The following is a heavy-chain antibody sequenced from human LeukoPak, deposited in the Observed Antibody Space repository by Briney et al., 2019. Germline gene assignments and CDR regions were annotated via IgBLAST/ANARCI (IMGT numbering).Heavy chain of an antibody. CDR3: ARVGTLGYYDSSGYYRALYYFDY. J-gene: IGHJ4*02. CDR2: ISSSSSYI. V-gene: IGHV3-21*01. Sequence: GGSLRLSCAASGFTFSSYSMNWVRQAPGKGLEWVSSISSSSSYIYYADSVKGRFTISRDNAKNSLYLQMNSLRAEDTAVYYCARVGTLGYYDSSGYYRALYYFDYWGQGTLVTVAS. D-gene: IGHD3-22*01. CDR1: GFTFSSYS.